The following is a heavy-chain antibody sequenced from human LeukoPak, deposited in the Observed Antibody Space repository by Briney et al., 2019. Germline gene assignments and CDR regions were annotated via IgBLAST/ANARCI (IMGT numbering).Heavy chain of an antibody. J-gene: IGHJ5*02. Sequence: SETLSLTCTVSGGSINDYYWTWIRQAPGKGLEWLGYISNSGTTDYNPSHKSRVTMSVDTSKNEFSLKVTSVTAADTAMYYCARVVRGAVTSNCFDPWGQGTLVTVSS. V-gene: IGHV4-59*01. CDR2: ISNSGTT. CDR1: GGSINDYY. CDR3: ARVVRGAVTSNCFDP. D-gene: IGHD4-17*01.